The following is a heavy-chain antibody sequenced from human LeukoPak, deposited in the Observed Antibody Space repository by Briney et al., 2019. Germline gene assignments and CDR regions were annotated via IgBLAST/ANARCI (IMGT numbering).Heavy chain of an antibody. CDR3: ARDFSEYGAHQGVSMDY. V-gene: IGHV1-69*05. J-gene: IGHJ4*02. D-gene: IGHD4/OR15-4a*01. Sequence: ASVKVSCKASGGTFSSYAISWVRQAPGEGLEWMGGIIPIFGTANYAQKFQGRVTITTDESTSTAYMELSSLRSEDTAVYYCARDFSEYGAHQGVSMDYWGQGTLVTVSS. CDR2: IIPIFGTA. CDR1: GGTFSSYA.